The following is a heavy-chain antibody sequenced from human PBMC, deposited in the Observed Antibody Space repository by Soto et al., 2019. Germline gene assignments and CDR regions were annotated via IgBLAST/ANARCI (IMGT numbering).Heavy chain of an antibody. CDR3: ARTYYDFWSGYLVGDEPYGMDV. CDR2: IYYSGST. V-gene: IGHV4-39*01. CDR1: GGSISSSRYY. D-gene: IGHD3-3*01. J-gene: IGHJ6*02. Sequence: SETLSLTCTVSGGSISSSRYYWGWIRQPPGKGLEWIGSIYYSGSTYYNPSLKSRVTISVDTSKNQFSLKLSSVTAADTAVYYCARTYYDFWSGYLVGDEPYGMDVWGQGTTVTVSS.